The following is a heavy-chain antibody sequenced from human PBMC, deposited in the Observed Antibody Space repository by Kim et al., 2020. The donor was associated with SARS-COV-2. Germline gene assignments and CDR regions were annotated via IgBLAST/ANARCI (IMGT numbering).Heavy chain of an antibody. D-gene: IGHD6-6*01. CDR1: GGSINNYY. CDR2: IFYSGTS. J-gene: IGHJ6*03. V-gene: IGHV4-59*08. Sequence: SETLSLTCTVSGGSINNYYWSWFRQPPTGGLEWIAYIFYSGTSNYNPSLRSRVSISVDTSRNQFSLTLNSVTAADTAVYYCARHAGQQVAGGHYSYHMDVWGKGTTVTVSS. CDR3: ARHAGQQVAGGHYSYHMDV.